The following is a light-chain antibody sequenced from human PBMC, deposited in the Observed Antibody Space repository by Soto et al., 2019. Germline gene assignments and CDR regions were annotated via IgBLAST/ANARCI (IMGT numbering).Light chain of an antibody. CDR2: YDS. V-gene: IGLV3-21*04. J-gene: IGLJ2*01. Sequence: SYELTQPPSVSVAPGKTARITCGGNNIGSKSVHWYQQKPGQAPVLVIYYDSDRPSGIPERFSGSNSGNTATLTISTVEAGDEADYYCQVWDSSSDHPAVFGGGTKLTVL. CDR3: QVWDSSSDHPAV. CDR1: NIGSKS.